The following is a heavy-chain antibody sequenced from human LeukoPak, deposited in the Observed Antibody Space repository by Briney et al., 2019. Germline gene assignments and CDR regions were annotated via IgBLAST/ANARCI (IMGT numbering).Heavy chain of an antibody. CDR2: ISGSGGST. CDR1: GLTFRSYA. Sequence: GGSLRLSCAASGLTFRSYAMSWVRQAPGKGVEWVSTISGSGGSTYYADSAKGRFTISRDNSKNTLYLQMNSLRAEDTAVYYCANYMTTVTTSAFDVWGQGTMVTVSS. J-gene: IGHJ3*01. D-gene: IGHD4-17*01. CDR3: ANYMTTVTTSAFDV. V-gene: IGHV3-23*01.